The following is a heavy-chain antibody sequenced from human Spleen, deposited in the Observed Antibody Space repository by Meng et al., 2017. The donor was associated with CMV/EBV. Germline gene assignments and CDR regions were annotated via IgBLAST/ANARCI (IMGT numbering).Heavy chain of an antibody. CDR2: ISGSGGST. V-gene: IGHV3-23*01. CDR3: AKGGCSSTSCYYYYGMDV. Sequence: GESLKISCAASGFTFSDSTLHWVRQAPGKGLEWVSAISGSGGSTYYADSVKGRFTISRDNSKNTLYLQMNSLRAEDTAVYYCAKGGCSSTSCYYYYGMDVWGQGTTVTVSS. D-gene: IGHD2-2*01. CDR1: GFTFSDST. J-gene: IGHJ6*02.